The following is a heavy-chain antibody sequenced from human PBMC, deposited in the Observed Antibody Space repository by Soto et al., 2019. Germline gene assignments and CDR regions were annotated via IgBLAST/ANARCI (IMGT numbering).Heavy chain of an antibody. CDR3: AKETSAYEIDY. V-gene: IGHV3-30-3*01. D-gene: IGHD5-12*01. CDR1: GCIFSGYA. J-gene: IGHJ4*02. Sequence: QVQLVESGGGVVQPGRSLRLSCAASGCIFSGYAMHWVRQAPGKWLEWVAVISYDGNTEYYADSVKGRFTVSRDNSKKTLDVQMNNLSAEDTAIYYCAKETSAYEIDYWGQGTLVTVSS. CDR2: ISYDGNTE.